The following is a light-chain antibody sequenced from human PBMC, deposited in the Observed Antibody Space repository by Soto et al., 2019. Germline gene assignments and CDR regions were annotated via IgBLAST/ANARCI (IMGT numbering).Light chain of an antibody. CDR1: QSVSSN. J-gene: IGKJ3*01. Sequence: EIVMTQSPATLSVSPGERATLSCRASQSVSSNLAWYQQKPGQAPRLLIYGASTRATGIPARFSGSGSGTEFTLTISSLQSEDFAVYYCQQYNNWLGPGTKVDIK. CDR3: QQYNNW. V-gene: IGKV3-15*01. CDR2: GAS.